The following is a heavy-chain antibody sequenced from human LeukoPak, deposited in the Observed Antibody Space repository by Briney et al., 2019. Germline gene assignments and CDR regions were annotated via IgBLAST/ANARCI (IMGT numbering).Heavy chain of an antibody. Sequence: GTSVKVSCKASGFTFTSSAVQWVRQARGQRLEWIGWIVVGSGNTNYAQKFLERVTITRDMSASTAYMELSSLRSEDTAVYYCAADPPTGGDYNYYYGMDVWGKGTTVTVSS. V-gene: IGHV1-58*01. CDR1: GFTFTSSA. CDR2: IVVGSGNT. CDR3: AADPPTGGDYNYYYGMDV. D-gene: IGHD2-21*02. J-gene: IGHJ6*04.